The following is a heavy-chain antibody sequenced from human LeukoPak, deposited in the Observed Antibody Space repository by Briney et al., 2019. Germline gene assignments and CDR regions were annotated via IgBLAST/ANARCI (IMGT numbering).Heavy chain of an antibody. V-gene: IGHV3-15*01. D-gene: IGHD3-9*01. J-gene: IGHJ3*02. CDR3: TRQYYDILTGYYTGAFDI. CDR2: IKSKTDGGTT. Sequence: GGSLRLSCAASGFTFSNAWMSWVRQAPGKGLEWVGRIKSKTDGGTTDYAAPVKGRFTISRDDSKNTLYLQMNSLKTEDTAVYYCTRQYYDILTGYYTGAFDIWGQGTMVTVSS. CDR1: GFTFSNAW.